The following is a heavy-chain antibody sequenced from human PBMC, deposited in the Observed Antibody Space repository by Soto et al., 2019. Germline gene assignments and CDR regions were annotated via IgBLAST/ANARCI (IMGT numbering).Heavy chain of an antibody. V-gene: IGHV3-21*01. J-gene: IGHJ3*02. CDR2: ISSSSSYI. Sequence: GGSLRLSCAASGFTFSSYSMNWVRQAPGKGLEWVSSISSSSSYIYYADSVKGRFTISRDNAKNSLYLQMNSLRAEDTAVYYCASTGYCSSTSCYEGAFDIWGQGTMVTVSS. CDR1: GFTFSSYS. D-gene: IGHD2-2*01. CDR3: ASTGYCSSTSCYEGAFDI.